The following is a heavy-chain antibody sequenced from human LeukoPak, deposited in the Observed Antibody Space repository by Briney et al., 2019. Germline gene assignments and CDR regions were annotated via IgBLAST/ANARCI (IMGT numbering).Heavy chain of an antibody. J-gene: IGHJ5*02. CDR1: GFTFSSYG. CDR2: ISYDGSNK. CDR3: AKDLQATVTTGVGWFDP. Sequence: QPGGSLRLSCAASGFTFSSYGMPWVRQAPGKGLEWVAVISYDGSNKYYADSVKGRFTISRDNSKNTLYLQMNSLRAEDTAVYYCAKDLQATVTTGVGWFDPWGQGTLVTVSS. D-gene: IGHD4-17*01. V-gene: IGHV3-30*18.